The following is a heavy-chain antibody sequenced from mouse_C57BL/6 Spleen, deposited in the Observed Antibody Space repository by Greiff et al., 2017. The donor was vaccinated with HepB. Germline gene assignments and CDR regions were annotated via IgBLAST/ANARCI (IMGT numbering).Heavy chain of an antibody. D-gene: IGHD2-4*01. J-gene: IGHJ4*01. CDR2: IDPETGGT. CDR3: TRLGDYDVDY. CDR1: GYTFTDYE. Sequence: QVQLQQSGAELVRPGASVTLSCKASGYTFTDYEMHWVKQTPVHGLEWIGAIDPETGGTAYNQKFKGKAILTADKSSSTAYMELRSLTSEDSAVYYCTRLGDYDVDYWGQGTSVTVSS. V-gene: IGHV1-15*01.